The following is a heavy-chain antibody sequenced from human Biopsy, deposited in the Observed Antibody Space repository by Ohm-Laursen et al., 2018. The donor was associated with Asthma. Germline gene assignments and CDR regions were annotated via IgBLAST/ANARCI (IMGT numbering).Heavy chain of an antibody. CDR1: GGSISNSNYY. V-gene: IGHV4-30-4*08. Sequence: SQTLSLTCIVSGGSISNSNYYWGWIRQSPGKGLEWIGFVFWSGTTHYNRSLERRLSISIDTTRNEFSMTLRSVTAADTAVYFCARVASYGDLYFGIDVWGPGTTVSVS. CDR3: ARVASYGDLYFGIDV. D-gene: IGHD4-17*01. CDR2: VFWSGTT. J-gene: IGHJ6*02.